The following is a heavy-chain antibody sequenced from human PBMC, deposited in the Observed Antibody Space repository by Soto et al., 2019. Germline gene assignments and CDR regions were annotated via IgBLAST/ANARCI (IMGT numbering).Heavy chain of an antibody. CDR3: AKDTGYDSSGSDY. D-gene: IGHD3-22*01. Sequence: PGGSLRVSCAASGFTFSIYAMSWARQAPGKGLEWVSGIRGSGGSTNYADSVKGRFTISRDNSKSTLFLQMNSLRAEDTAVYYSAKDTGYDSSGSDYWGHGTLVTVSS. V-gene: IGHV3-23*01. CDR2: IRGSGGST. J-gene: IGHJ4*01. CDR1: GFTFSIYA.